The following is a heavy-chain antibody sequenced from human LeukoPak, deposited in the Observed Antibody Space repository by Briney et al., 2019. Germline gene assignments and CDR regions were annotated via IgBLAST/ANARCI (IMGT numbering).Heavy chain of an antibody. CDR3: AGERNCGGDCYQGSWFDP. Sequence: GGSLRLSCAASGFTFNSHEMHWVRQAPGKGLEWVSYITSSGGITYYADSVKGRFTVSRDNAKNSLFLQMNSLRAEDTAIYYCAGERNCGGDCYQGSWFDPWGQGTLVIVSS. V-gene: IGHV3-48*03. D-gene: IGHD2-21*02. J-gene: IGHJ5*02. CDR1: GFTFNSHE. CDR2: ITSSGGIT.